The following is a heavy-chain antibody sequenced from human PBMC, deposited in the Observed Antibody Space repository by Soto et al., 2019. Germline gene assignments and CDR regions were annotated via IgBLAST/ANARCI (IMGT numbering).Heavy chain of an antibody. V-gene: IGHV3-48*03. J-gene: IGHJ4*02. D-gene: IGHD2-2*01. CDR1: RFTFITYE. CDR3: VRYCSSTLCNGVATRTFDY. Sequence: PGWSLRLSCAASRFTFITYEMHWLRQAPGKGLEWVSYISSGGDTVHYADSVKGRFTISRDNTRNSLYLQMNSLRDEDTALYYCVRYCSSTLCNGVATRTFDYWGQGTLVTVSS. CDR2: ISSGGDTV.